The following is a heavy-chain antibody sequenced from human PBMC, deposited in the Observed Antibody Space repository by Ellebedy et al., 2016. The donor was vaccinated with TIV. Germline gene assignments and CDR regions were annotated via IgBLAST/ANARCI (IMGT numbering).Heavy chain of an antibody. CDR1: GFSFSDYA. CDR3: GTSPGEVARYIKDV. D-gene: IGHD4-11*01. V-gene: IGHV3-33*07. CDR2: IWYDGTNK. J-gene: IGHJ6*02. Sequence: GGSLRLXCAASGFSFSDYAMFWVRQAPGKGLEWVALIWYDGTNKNYADSVKGRFTISRDNSKNTLYLQMNSLRVEDTAVYYCGTSPGEVARYIKDVWGQGTMVTVS.